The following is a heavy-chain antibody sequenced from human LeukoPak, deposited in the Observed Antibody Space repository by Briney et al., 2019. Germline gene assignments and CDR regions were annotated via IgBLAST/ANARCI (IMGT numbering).Heavy chain of an antibody. D-gene: IGHD1-26*01. CDR2: INPSGATT. CDR3: ARTLVGPSDQHYYYIVV. CDR1: GYTFTTYY. V-gene: IGHV1-46*01. J-gene: IGHJ6*03. Sequence: ASLKLSCKASGYTFTTYYMHWVRQAPGQGLEWVGIINPSGATTAYAQKIQGRVTMARDTSTSTVYMAVSRLRSEDTGVYYCARTLVGPSDQHYYYIVVLGKETKGTVSS.